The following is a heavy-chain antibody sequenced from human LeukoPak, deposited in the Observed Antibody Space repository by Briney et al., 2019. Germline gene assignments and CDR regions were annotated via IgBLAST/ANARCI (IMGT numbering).Heavy chain of an antibody. J-gene: IGHJ4*02. CDR3: ARDVYCSGGSCYSGYFDY. D-gene: IGHD2-15*01. Sequence: SVRLSCAASGFTISSYWMSWVSQAPGKGLEWVANIKPDGSEKYVVDSVKGRFTISRDNAKNSLYLQMNSLRAEDTAVYYCARDVYCSGGSCYSGYFDYWGQGTLVTISS. V-gene: IGHV3-7*01. CDR1: GFTISSYW. CDR2: IKPDGSEK.